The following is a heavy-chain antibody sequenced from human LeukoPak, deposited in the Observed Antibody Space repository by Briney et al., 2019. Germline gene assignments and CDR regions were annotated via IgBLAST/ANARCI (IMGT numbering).Heavy chain of an antibody. CDR1: GFTFSSYW. CDR3: ARGGHDYGVQPFDL. Sequence: GGSLRLSCAASGFTFSSYWMHWVRQAPGKGLVWVSRINSDGSNTSYADSVKGRFTISRDNAKNTLYLQMNSLRAEDTAVYYCARGGHDYGVQPFDLWGRGTLVTVSS. CDR2: INSDGSNT. D-gene: IGHD4-17*01. V-gene: IGHV3-74*01. J-gene: IGHJ2*01.